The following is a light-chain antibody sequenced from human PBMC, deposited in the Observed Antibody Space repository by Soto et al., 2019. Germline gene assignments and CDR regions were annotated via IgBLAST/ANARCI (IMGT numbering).Light chain of an antibody. CDR1: SSDVGGYNY. V-gene: IGLV2-14*01. CDR3: SSYTSTSTHVV. CDR2: EVS. Sequence: QSALTQPASVSGSPGQSITISCTGTSSDVGGYNYVSWYQQHPGKAPKLMIYEVSNRPSGVSNRFSGSKSGNTASLSISGLQAEDEGDYYCSSYTSTSTHVVFGGGTQLTVL. J-gene: IGLJ2*01.